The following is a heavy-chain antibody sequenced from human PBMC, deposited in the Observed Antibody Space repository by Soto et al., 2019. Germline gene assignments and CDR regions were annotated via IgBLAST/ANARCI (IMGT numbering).Heavy chain of an antibody. D-gene: IGHD3-22*01. CDR2: IHYSGNT. CDR1: SGSISSSSYY. Sequence: QLQLQESGPGLVKPSETLSLTCTVSSGSISSSSYYWGWIRQPPRKGLEWIGGIHYSGNTYSSPSLKRRVTISVDTSKNQSSLKLRSVTAADTAVYYCATGPTVKYFDSWGQGTLVTVSS. CDR3: ATGPTVKYFDS. V-gene: IGHV4-39*01. J-gene: IGHJ4*02.